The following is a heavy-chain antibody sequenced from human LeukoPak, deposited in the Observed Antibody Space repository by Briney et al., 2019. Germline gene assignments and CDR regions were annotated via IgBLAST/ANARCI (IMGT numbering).Heavy chain of an antibody. CDR1: GFTFSSYW. CDR3: ARGTYSGTYLVY. CDR2: IYSGGST. Sequence: GGSLRLSCAASGFTFSSYWMNWVRQAPGKGLEWVSVIYSGGSTYYADSVKGRFTISRDNSKNALYLQMNSLRAEDTAVYYCARGTYSGTYLVYWGQGTLVTVSS. V-gene: IGHV3-53*01. D-gene: IGHD1-26*01. J-gene: IGHJ4*02.